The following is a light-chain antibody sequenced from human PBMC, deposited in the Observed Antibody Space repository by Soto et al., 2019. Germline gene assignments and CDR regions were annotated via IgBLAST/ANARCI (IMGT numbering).Light chain of an antibody. Sequence: EIVLTQSPGTLSLSPGERATLSCRARQSVSSSYLAWYQQKPGQAPRLLIYGASSRATGIPDRFSGSWSGTDFALTISRLEPEDFAVYYCQQYGSSPPMYTFGQGTKLEIK. CDR1: QSVSSSY. CDR2: GAS. CDR3: QQYGSSPPMYT. J-gene: IGKJ2*01. V-gene: IGKV3-20*01.